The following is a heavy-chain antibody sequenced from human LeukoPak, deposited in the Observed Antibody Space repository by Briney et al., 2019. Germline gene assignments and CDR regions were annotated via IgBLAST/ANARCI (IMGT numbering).Heavy chain of an antibody. CDR3: AKDRRGYSYGPDDAFDI. CDR1: GFTFSSYA. J-gene: IGHJ3*02. V-gene: IGHV3-23*01. CDR2: ISGSGGST. Sequence: SGGSLRLSCAASGFTFSSYAMSWVRQAPGKGLEWASAISGSGGSTYYADSVKGRFTISRDNSKNTLYLQMNSRRAEDTAVYYCAKDRRGYSYGPDDAFDIWGQGTMVTVSS. D-gene: IGHD5-18*01.